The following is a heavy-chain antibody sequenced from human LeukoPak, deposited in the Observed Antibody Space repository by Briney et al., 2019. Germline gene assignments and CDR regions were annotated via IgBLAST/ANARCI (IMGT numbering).Heavy chain of an antibody. CDR2: IYYTGST. CDR1: GGSIRSSNYY. V-gene: IGHV4-39*01. Sequence: SETLSLTCTVSGGSIRSSNYYWGWIRQPPGKGLEWIGSIYYTGSTYHNPSLMSRVSISVDTSKDQLSLRLSSVTAAEPAFYFCARKVIDMTLRPSGPAYFDYWGEGTPVIVSS. D-gene: IGHD1-26*01. J-gene: IGHJ4*02. CDR3: ARKVIDMTLRPSGPAYFDY.